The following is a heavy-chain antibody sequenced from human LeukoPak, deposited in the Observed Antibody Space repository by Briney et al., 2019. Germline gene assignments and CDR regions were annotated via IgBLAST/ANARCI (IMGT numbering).Heavy chain of an antibody. V-gene: IGHV4-34*01. CDR2: INHSGST. J-gene: IGHJ4*02. CDR1: GGSISSYY. D-gene: IGHD6-19*01. CDR3: ARGLEGDSSGWYSAVYYFDY. Sequence: PSETLSLTCTVSGGSISSYYWSWIRQPPGKGLEWIGEINHSGSTNYNPSLKSRVTISVDTSKNQFSLKLSSVTAADTAVYYCARGLEGDSSGWYSAVYYFDYWGQGTLVTVSS.